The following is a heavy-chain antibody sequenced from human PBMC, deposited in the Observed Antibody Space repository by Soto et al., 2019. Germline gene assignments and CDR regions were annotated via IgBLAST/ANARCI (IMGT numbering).Heavy chain of an antibody. J-gene: IGHJ6*02. CDR1: GGSVNSGSYY. V-gene: IGHV4-61*01. D-gene: IGHD3-10*01. CDR3: ARGTREFSSSGGLGV. CDR2: LYYSGST. Sequence: QVQLQESGPGLVKPSETLSLTCNVSGGSVNSGSYYWSWIRQPPGKRLEWIGSLYYSGSTNYNPALKSRVTPSGDTSKNQFSLKLSSVTAADTGGYFCARGTREFSSSGGLGVWGQGTTVIVSS.